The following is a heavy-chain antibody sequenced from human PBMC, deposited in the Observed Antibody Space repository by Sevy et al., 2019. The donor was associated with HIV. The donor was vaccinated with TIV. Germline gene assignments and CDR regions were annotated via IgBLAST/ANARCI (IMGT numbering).Heavy chain of an antibody. V-gene: IGHV3-23*01. CDR3: AKYYYAGSGYYPQGAFDI. D-gene: IGHD3-22*01. Sequence: GGSLRLSCAASGFTFSNYDMNWVRQAPGKGLEWVSCISGSGGSTFYADSVKGRFTISRDNSKNTLYLQMNGLRAEDTAVYYCAKYYYAGSGYYPQGAFDIWGQGTMVTVSS. J-gene: IGHJ3*02. CDR2: ISGSGGST. CDR1: GFTFSNYD.